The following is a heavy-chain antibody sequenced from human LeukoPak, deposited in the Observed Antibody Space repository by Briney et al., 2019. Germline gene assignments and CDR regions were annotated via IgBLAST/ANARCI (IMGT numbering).Heavy chain of an antibody. CDR1: GGSISSSSSY. J-gene: IGHJ4*02. Sequence: SETLSLTCTVSGGSISSSSSYWGWIRQPPGKGLEWIGSIYYSGSTYYNPSLKSRVTISVDTSKNQFSLKLSSVTAADTAVYYCARHSIGATTDFDYWGQGTLVTVSS. V-gene: IGHV4-39*01. CDR2: IYYSGST. CDR3: ARHSIGATTDFDY. D-gene: IGHD1-26*01.